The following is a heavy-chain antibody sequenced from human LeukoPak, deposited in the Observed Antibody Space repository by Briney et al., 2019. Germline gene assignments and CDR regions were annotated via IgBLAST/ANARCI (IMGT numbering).Heavy chain of an antibody. D-gene: IGHD6-13*01. CDR1: GFTFSSYW. J-gene: IGHJ4*02. CDR2: IKQDGSEK. V-gene: IGHV3-7*01. CDR3: ARGRVSSSWFWFDY. Sequence: GGSLRLSCAASGFTFSSYWMSWVRQAPGKGLEWVANIKQDGSEKYYVDSVKGRFTISRDNAKNSLYLQMNSLRAEDTAVYYCARGRVSSSWFWFDYWGQGTLVTVSS.